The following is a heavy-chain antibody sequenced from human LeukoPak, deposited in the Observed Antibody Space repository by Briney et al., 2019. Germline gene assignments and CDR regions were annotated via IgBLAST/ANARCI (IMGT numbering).Heavy chain of an antibody. CDR1: GYTFTGYY. V-gene: IGHV1-2*02. D-gene: IGHD5-12*01. CDR2: INPNSGGT. CDR3: ARELVDIVATSYFGI. J-gene: IGHJ3*02. Sequence: GASVKVSCKASGYTFTGYYMHWVRQAPGQGLEWMGWINPNSGGTNYAQKFQGRVTMTRDTSISTAYMELSRLRSDDTAVYYCARELVDIVATSYFGIWGQGTMVTVSS.